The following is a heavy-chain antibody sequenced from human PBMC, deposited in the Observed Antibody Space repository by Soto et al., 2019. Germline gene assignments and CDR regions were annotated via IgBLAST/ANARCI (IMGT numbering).Heavy chain of an antibody. Sequence: PGGSLRLSCAAAGFTFSSYGMHWVSQAPGKGVEWVAVISYDGSNKYYADSVKGRFTISRDNSKNTLYLQMNSLRAEDRVVYYCAKDHGGNFIDYWGQGTLVTVSS. CDR2: ISYDGSNK. D-gene: IGHD2-21*02. V-gene: IGHV3-30*18. J-gene: IGHJ4*02. CDR3: AKDHGGNFIDY. CDR1: GFTFSSYG.